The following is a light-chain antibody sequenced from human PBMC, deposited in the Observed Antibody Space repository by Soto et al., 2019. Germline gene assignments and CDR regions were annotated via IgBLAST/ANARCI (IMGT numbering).Light chain of an antibody. CDR1: SSDVGNYVF. CDR3: CSYAGSYTGV. CDR2: DVT. Sequence: QSVLTQPRSVSGSPGQSVTISCTGTSSDVGNYVFVSWFQQLPGKAPKLMIYDVTKRPSGVPDRFSGSKSGNTASLTISGLQAEDEADYYCCSYAGSYTGVFGGGTKLTVL. J-gene: IGLJ3*02. V-gene: IGLV2-11*01.